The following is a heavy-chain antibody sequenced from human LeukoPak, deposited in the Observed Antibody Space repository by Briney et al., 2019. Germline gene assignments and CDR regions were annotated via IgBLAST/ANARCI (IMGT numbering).Heavy chain of an antibody. J-gene: IGHJ3*02. V-gene: IGHV4-59*01. CDR3: ARVRYDSSGYYYPGDAFDI. CDR1: GGSISSYY. Sequence: SETLSLTCTVSGGSISSYYWRWIRQPPGKGLEWIGYIYYSGSTNYNPSLKSRVTISVDTSKNQFSLKLSSVTAADTAVYYCARVRYDSSGYYYPGDAFDIWGQGTMVTVSS. D-gene: IGHD3-22*01. CDR2: IYYSGST.